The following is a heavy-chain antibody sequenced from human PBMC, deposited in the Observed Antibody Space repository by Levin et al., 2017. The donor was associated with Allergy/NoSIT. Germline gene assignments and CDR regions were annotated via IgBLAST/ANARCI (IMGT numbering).Heavy chain of an antibody. V-gene: IGHV3-23*01. D-gene: IGHD2-15*01. CDR1: GFTFSSYA. CDR2: ISGSGGST. CDR3: AKVISLGYCSGGSCYSPRSLFDY. J-gene: IGHJ4*02. Sequence: GGSLRLSCAASGFTFSSYAMSWVRQAPGKGLEWVSAISGSGGSTYYADSVKGRFTISRDNSKNTLYLQMNSLRAEDTAVYYCAKVISLGYCSGGSCYSPRSLFDYWGQGTLVTVSS.